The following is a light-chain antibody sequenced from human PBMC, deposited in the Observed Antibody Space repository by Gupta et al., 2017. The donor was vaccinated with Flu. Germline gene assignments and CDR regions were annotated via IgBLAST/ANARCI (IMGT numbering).Light chain of an antibody. V-gene: IGLV2-11*01. CDR2: DGT. J-gene: IGLJ1*01. CDR3: SSHAGRVTWI. CDR1: SNDVGGSNR. Sequence: QSAPTQPRSVSGSPGQSVTISCTGSSNDVGGSNRVSWYQQRPGKAPKLLLYDGTERPSGGPDRFSGSKAGNTAALTISGLQADDEADYYCSSHAGRVTWIFGTGTTVTVL.